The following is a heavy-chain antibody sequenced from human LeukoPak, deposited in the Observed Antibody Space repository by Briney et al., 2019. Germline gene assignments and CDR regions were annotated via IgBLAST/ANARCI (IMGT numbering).Heavy chain of an antibody. Sequence: PGGSLRLSCAASGFTFSSYAMHWVRQAPGKGLEWVAVISYDGSNKYYADSVKGRFTISRDNPKNTLYLQMNSLRAEDTAVYYCARVLRGGVRGKSQVVPAAIPVYWFDPWGQGTLVTVSS. D-gene: IGHD2-2*02. V-gene: IGHV3-30-3*01. CDR1: GFTFSSYA. J-gene: IGHJ5*02. CDR3: ARVLRGGVRGKSQVVPAAIPVYWFDP. CDR2: ISYDGSNK.